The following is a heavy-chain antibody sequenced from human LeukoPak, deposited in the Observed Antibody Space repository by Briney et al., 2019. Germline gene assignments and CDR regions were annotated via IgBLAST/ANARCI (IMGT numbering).Heavy chain of an antibody. J-gene: IGHJ4*02. Sequence: ASVKVSCKASGYTFTGYYMHWVRQAPGQGLEWMGWINPNSGGTNYAQKFQGRVTMTGDTSISTAYMELSRLRSDDTAVYYCASRSTDFYDILTGLPTGYWGQGTLVTVSS. CDR3: ASRSTDFYDILTGLPTGY. V-gene: IGHV1-2*02. CDR1: GYTFTGYY. D-gene: IGHD3-9*01. CDR2: INPNSGGT.